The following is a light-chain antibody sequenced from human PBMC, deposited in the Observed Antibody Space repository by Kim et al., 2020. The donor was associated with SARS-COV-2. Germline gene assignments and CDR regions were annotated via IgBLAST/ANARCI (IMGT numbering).Light chain of an antibody. V-gene: IGKV1-NL1*01. CDR3: QQYYSTPRA. J-gene: IGKJ1*01. CDR1: QGISNS. CDR2: AAS. Sequence: ASVEDGVTITCRASQGISNSLAWYQQKPGKAPKILLYAASTLESGVPSRFSGSGSGTDYTLTISSLQPEDFATYYCQQYYSTPRAFGQGTKVDIK.